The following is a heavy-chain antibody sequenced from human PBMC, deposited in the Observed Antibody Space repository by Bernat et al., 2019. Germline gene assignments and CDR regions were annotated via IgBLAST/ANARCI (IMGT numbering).Heavy chain of an antibody. CDR1: GFTVGDHH. J-gene: IGHJ4*02. CDR3: AGYGGYSV. Sequence: EVQVVTSGGGLVQPGESLRLSCAASGFTVGDHHMNWVRQAPGKGLEWVAVIYNGGATYYADSVQGRFTISRDSSKNTVYLQMSGLRAEDTAVYYCAGYGGYSVWDQGTRVTVSS. D-gene: IGHD2-21*02. CDR2: IYNGGAT. V-gene: IGHV3-66*01.